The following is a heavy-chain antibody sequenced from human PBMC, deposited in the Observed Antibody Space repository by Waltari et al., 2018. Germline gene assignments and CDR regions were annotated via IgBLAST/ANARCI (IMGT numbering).Heavy chain of an antibody. CDR3: VRDGSGASFTFDY. J-gene: IGHJ4*02. D-gene: IGHD1-26*01. CDR1: GYTFISYS. Sequence: QVQLVQPGAEVKTPGASVKVPCKASGYTFISYSFSWVRQAPGQGLEWMGWISAYNGKTNYAQKFQGRLTMTTDTSTSTAYMELRSLTSDDTAVYYCVRDGSGASFTFDYWGQGTLVTVSS. CDR2: ISAYNGKT. V-gene: IGHV1-18*01.